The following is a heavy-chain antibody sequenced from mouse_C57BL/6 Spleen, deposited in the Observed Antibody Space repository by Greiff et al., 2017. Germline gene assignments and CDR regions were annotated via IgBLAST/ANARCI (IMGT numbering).Heavy chain of an antibody. V-gene: IGHV5-17*01. CDR2: ISSGSSTI. Sequence: EVQGVESGGGLVKPGGSLKLSCAASGFTFSDYGMHWVRQAPEKGLEWVAYISSGSSTIYYADTVKGRFTIARDNAKHTLFLQMTSLRSEDTAMYYCARDYGNYFDYWGQGTTLTVSS. D-gene: IGHD2-1*01. CDR3: ARDYGNYFDY. J-gene: IGHJ2*01. CDR1: GFTFSDYG.